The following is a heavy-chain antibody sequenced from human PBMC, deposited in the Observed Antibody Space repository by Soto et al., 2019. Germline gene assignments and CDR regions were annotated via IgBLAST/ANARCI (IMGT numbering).Heavy chain of an antibody. CDR1: GYTFTGYY. V-gene: IGHV1-2*04. Sequence: ASVKVSCKASGYTFTGYYMHWVRQAPGQGLEWMGWINPNSGGTNYAQKFQGWVTMTRDTSISTAYMELSRLGSYDTAVYYCAKSVGPTTVTTGYYYYYMDVWGKGTTVTVSS. D-gene: IGHD4-17*01. J-gene: IGHJ6*03. CDR3: AKSVGPTTVTTGYYYYYMDV. CDR2: INPNSGGT.